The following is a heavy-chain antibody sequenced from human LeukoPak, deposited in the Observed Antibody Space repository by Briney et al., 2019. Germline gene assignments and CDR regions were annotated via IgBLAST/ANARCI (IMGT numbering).Heavy chain of an antibody. D-gene: IGHD3-10*01. CDR3: AKDQDYYGSGSLDH. Sequence: GGSLRLSCAAPGFTFSSYGMHWVRRAPGKGLEWVEVISYDGSNKYYADSVKGRFTISRDNSKNTLYLQMNSLRAEDTAVYYCAKDQDYYGSGSLDHWGQGTLVTVSS. CDR2: ISYDGSNK. J-gene: IGHJ4*02. CDR1: GFTFSSYG. V-gene: IGHV3-30*18.